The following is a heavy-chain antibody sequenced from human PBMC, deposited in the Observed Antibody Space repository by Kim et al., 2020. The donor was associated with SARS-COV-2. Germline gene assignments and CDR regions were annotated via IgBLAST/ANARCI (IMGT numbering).Heavy chain of an antibody. V-gene: IGHV3-7*03. CDR3: ACETTVLTW. D-gene: IGHD4-17*01. Sequence: GGSLRLSCAASGFTFRSYWMSWVRQAPGKGLEWVANIKQDGSEKYYVDSVKGRFTISRDNAKNSLYLQMNSLRVEDTAVYYCACETTVLTWWGQGTLVTVS. CDR2: IKQDGSEK. CDR1: GFTFRSYW. J-gene: IGHJ4*02.